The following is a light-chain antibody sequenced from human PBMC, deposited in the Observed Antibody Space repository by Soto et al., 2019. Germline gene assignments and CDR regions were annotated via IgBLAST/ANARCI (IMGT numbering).Light chain of an antibody. Sequence: SALTKPASVSGSPGQSITISCTGTSSDVGAYNFVSWYQQHPGKAPKLMIYDVTNRPSGVSSRFSGSKSGNTASLAISGLQAEDEADYYCSSYTTSNTLVFGGGTKLTVL. CDR1: SSDVGAYNF. CDR2: DVT. V-gene: IGLV2-14*03. J-gene: IGLJ2*01. CDR3: SSYTTSNTLV.